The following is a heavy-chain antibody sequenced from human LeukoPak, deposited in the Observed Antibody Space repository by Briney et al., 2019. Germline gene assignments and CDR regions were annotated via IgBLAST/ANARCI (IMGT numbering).Heavy chain of an antibody. Sequence: GGSLRLSCVGSPVTFGTSAMSWVRQAPGKGLEWGSADRAGGSNKYYAESVEGRFTISRDNSKDTRYLQMDSLRVEDTAHYFCARINCSGGTCCDYFGDWGQGTLVTVSS. J-gene: IGHJ4*02. D-gene: IGHD2-15*01. CDR1: PVTFGTSA. V-gene: IGHV3-23*01. CDR2: DRAGGSNK. CDR3: ARINCSGGTCCDYFGD.